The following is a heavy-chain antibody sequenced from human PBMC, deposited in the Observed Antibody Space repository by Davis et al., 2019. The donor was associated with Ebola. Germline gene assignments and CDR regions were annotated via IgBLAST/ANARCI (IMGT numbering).Heavy chain of an antibody. D-gene: IGHD2-15*01. Sequence: LGGSLRLSCAASGFTFSSYSMNWVRQAPGKGLEWVSYISSSSSTIYYADSVKGRFTISRDNAKNSLYLQMNSLRDEDTAVYYCARLGYCSGGSCYPYYYYYYGMDVWGQGTTVTVSS. CDR1: GFTFSSYS. V-gene: IGHV3-48*02. CDR2: ISSSSSTI. CDR3: ARLGYCSGGSCYPYYYYYYGMDV. J-gene: IGHJ6*02.